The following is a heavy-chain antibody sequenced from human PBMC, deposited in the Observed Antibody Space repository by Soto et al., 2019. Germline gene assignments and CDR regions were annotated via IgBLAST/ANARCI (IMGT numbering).Heavy chain of an antibody. J-gene: IGHJ2*01. Sequence: EVQLVESGGGLVQPGGSLRPSCAASGFTFSSYAMHWVRQAPGKGLEYVSAISSNGGSTYYANSVKGRFTISRDNSKNTLYLQMGSLRAEDMAVYYCARGRGQWLVAWYFDLWGRGTLVTVSS. V-gene: IGHV3-64*01. CDR3: ARGRGQWLVAWYFDL. CDR1: GFTFSSYA. CDR2: ISSNGGST. D-gene: IGHD6-19*01.